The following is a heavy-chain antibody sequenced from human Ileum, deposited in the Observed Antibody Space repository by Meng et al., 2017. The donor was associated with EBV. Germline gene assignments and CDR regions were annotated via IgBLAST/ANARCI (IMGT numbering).Heavy chain of an antibody. D-gene: IGHD4-23*01. V-gene: IGHV4-34*01. CDR2: IDQSGYT. Sequence: LNQGGQGFLKHSGTLSLTCAVYGGALNDYHWTWLRQPPGKGLEWIGEIDQSGYTKFNPSLSSRATISRDTSNNQFSLRLNSVTAADTALYYCARYGRCNGNSFYCFDPWGQGTLVTVSS. J-gene: IGHJ5*02. CDR3: ARYGRCNGNSFYCFDP. CDR1: GGALNDYH.